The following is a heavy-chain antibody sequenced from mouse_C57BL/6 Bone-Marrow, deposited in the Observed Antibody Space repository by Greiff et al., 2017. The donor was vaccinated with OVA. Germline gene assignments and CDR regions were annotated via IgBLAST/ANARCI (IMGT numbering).Heavy chain of an antibody. CDR3: ARGRGYGNDAPGYFDV. CDR1: GYTFTSYG. J-gene: IGHJ1*03. CDR2: IYPRSGNT. D-gene: IGHD2-10*02. V-gene: IGHV1-81*01. Sequence: QVQLQQSGAELARPGASVKLSCKASGYTFTSYGISWVKQRTGQGLEWIGEIYPRSGNTYYNEKFKGKATLTADKSSSTAYMELRSLTSEDSAVDFCARGRGYGNDAPGYFDVWGTGTTVTVSS.